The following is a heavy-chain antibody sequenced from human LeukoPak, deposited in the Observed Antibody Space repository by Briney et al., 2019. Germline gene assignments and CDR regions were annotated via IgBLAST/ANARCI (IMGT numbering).Heavy chain of an antibody. CDR1: GFTFSSFA. D-gene: IGHD2-8*02. CDR3: AKNRGHCVDGVCHNYYYMDV. J-gene: IGHJ6*03. CDR2: VSGSAGGT. V-gene: IGHV3-23*01. Sequence: PGGSLRLSCAASGFTFSSFAMTWVRQAPGKGLEWVSTVSGSAGGTDYADSVKGRFTISRDNLKNTLYLQMNGLRAEDTAVYYCAKNRGHCVDGVCHNYYYMDVWGRGTTVTVSS.